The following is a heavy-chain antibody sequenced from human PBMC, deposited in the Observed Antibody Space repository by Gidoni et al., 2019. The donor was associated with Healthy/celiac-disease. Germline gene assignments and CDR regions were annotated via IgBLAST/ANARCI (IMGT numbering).Heavy chain of an antibody. V-gene: IGHV1-3*01. CDR2: INAGNGNT. J-gene: IGHJ4*02. CDR3: ARAIAAAGLFGY. D-gene: IGHD6-13*01. CDR1: GYTFTSYA. Sequence: QVQLVQSGAEVKKPGASVKVSFKASGYTFTSYAMHWVRQAPGQRLEWMGWINAGNGNTKYSQKFQGRVTITRDTSASTAYMELSSLRSEDTAVYYCARAIAAAGLFGYWGQGTLVTVSS.